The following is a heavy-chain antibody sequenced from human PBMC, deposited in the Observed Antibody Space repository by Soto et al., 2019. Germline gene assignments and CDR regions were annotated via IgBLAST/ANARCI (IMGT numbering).Heavy chain of an antibody. D-gene: IGHD3-22*01. CDR1: GFTFSDFG. V-gene: IGHV3-30*18. CDR2: ISHDGSKR. CDR3: AKTATYVDGYDNTGYSSEDY. J-gene: IGHJ4*01. Sequence: LRLSCDISGFTFSDFGLDWVRQAPGKGLEWVAIISHDGSKRFYADSVKGRFTISRDNSKNTLYLQMSSLRPEDTALYYCAKTATYVDGYDNTGYSSEDYWGHGTLVTVSS.